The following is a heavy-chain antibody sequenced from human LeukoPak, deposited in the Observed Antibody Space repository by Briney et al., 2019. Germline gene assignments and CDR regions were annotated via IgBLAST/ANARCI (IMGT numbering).Heavy chain of an antibody. D-gene: IGHD3-10*01. CDR1: GGSFSGYY. Sequence: PSETLSLTCAVYGGSFSGYYWSWIRQPPGKGLEWIGEINHSGTPNYNPSLKSRVTISVDTSKNQFSLKLSSATAADTAVYYCARDNPTYYYGSGTYHNWFDPWGQGTLVTVSS. J-gene: IGHJ5*02. CDR3: ARDNPTYYYGSGTYHNWFDP. CDR2: INHSGTP. V-gene: IGHV4-34*01.